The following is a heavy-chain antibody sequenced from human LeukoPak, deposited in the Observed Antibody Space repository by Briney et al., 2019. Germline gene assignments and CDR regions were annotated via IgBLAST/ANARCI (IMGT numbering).Heavy chain of an antibody. J-gene: IGHJ4*02. V-gene: IGHV4-34*01. D-gene: IGHD4/OR15-4a*01. CDR2: INHSGST. CDR3: TRSGTMVVMRPMYY. Sequence: PSETLSLTCAVYGGSFSGYYWSWIRQPPGKGLEWIGEINHSGSTNSNPSLKSRVTISVDTSKNQFSLKLSSVTAADTAVYYCTRSGTMVVMRPMYYWGQGTLVTVSS. CDR1: GGSFSGYY.